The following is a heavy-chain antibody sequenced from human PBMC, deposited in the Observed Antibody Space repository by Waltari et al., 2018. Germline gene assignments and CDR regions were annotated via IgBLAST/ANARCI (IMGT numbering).Heavy chain of an antibody. V-gene: IGHV4-4*02. CDR2: IYHSGST. Sequence: QVQLQESGPGLVKPSQTLSLTCTVSGGSISSSNWWSWVRQPPGKGLEWIGEIYHSGSTNYNPSLKSRVTISVDKSKNQFSLKLSSVTAADTAVYYCASAVAGLQYYFDYWGQGTLVTVSS. CDR3: ASAVAGLQYYFDY. CDR1: GGSISSSNW. D-gene: IGHD6-19*01. J-gene: IGHJ4*02.